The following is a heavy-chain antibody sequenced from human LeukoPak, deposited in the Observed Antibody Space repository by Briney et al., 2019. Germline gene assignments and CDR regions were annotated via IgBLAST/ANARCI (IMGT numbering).Heavy chain of an antibody. CDR3: ARFGPDAFDI. CDR2: IGTVGDT. CDR1: GFTFSDYD. J-gene: IGHJ3*02. Sequence: GGSLRLSCAASGFTFSDYDMHWVRQVTGRGLEWVSTIGTVGDTYYRDSVKGRFTISRENANNSLYLQMNSLRGGDTAVYYCARFGPDAFDIWGPGTMVTVSS. V-gene: IGHV3-13*01. D-gene: IGHD3-16*01.